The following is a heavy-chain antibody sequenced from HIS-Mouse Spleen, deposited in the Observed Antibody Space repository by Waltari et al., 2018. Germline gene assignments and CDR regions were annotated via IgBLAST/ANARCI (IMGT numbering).Heavy chain of an antibody. Sequence: QVQLVESGGGVVQPGRSLRLSCAASGFTFSSYAMHWVRQAPGKGLEWVAVISYDGSNKYYADSVKGRFTISRDNSKNTLYLQMNSLRAEDTAVYYCARGYVDIVASLTFDIWGQGTMVTVSS. CDR1: GFTFSSYA. V-gene: IGHV3-30-3*01. J-gene: IGHJ3*02. CDR3: ARGYVDIVASLTFDI. CDR2: ISYDGSNK. D-gene: IGHD5-12*01.